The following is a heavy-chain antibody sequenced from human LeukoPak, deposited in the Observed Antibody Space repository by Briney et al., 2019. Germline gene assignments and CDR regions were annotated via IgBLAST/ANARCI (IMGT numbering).Heavy chain of an antibody. Sequence: SVKVSCKASGYTFTSYGISWVRQAPGQGLEWMGGIIPIFGTANYAQKFQGRVTITADESTSTAYMELSSLRSEDTAVYYCARAFDSGLNYWGQGTLVSVSS. CDR1: GYTFTSYG. CDR3: ARAFDSGLNY. D-gene: IGHD6-19*01. J-gene: IGHJ4*02. V-gene: IGHV1-69*13. CDR2: IIPIFGTA.